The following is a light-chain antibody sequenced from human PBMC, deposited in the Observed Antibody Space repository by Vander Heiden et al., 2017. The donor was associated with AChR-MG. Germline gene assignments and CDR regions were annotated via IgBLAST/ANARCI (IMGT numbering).Light chain of an antibody. J-gene: IGLJ2*01. CDR3: LLSYIGGSRV. Sequence: QAVVTQEPSLTVSPGGTVNLTCGSSTGAVTSGHYAYWFQQKPGQAPRTLLYDTSNPHSWTPARFSGSLLGGKASLPLSGAQPEDEADYYCLLSYIGGSRVFGGGTKLTVL. V-gene: IGLV7-46*01. CDR1: TGAVTSGHY. CDR2: DTS.